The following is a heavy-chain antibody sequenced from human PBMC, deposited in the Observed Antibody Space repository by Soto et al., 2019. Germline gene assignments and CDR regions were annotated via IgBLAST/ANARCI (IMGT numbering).Heavy chain of an antibody. V-gene: IGHV3-66*01. CDR2: IYSGGNT. CDR3: ARVSEYYDSGSYNTTFDS. D-gene: IGHD3-10*01. J-gene: IGHJ4*02. Sequence: EVQLVESGGGLVQPGGSLRLSCAASGFTVSSNYMSWVRQTPGKGLEWVSVIYSGGNTYYSDSVKARFTISRDNSKNTLYLQMNSLRAEDTAVYYCARVSEYYDSGSYNTTFDSWGQGPLVTVSS. CDR1: GFTVSSNY.